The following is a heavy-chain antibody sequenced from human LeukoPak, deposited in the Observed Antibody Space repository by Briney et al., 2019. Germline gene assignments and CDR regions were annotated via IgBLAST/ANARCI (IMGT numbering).Heavy chain of an antibody. V-gene: IGHV3-30*03. CDR1: GFTFSSYA. CDR3: ARDYDILTGYYSLIY. CDR2: ISSDGSHK. Sequence: PGRSLRLSCAASGFTFSSYAMHWVRQAPGKGLEWVAIISSDGSHKFYADSVKGRFTISRDNSKNTLYLQMNSLRAEDTAVYYCARDYDILTGYYSLIYWGQGTLVTVSS. J-gene: IGHJ4*02. D-gene: IGHD3-9*01.